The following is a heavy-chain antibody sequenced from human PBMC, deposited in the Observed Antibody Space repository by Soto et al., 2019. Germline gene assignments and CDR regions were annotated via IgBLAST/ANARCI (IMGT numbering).Heavy chain of an antibody. V-gene: IGHV1-69*10. D-gene: IGHD2-2*01. CDR3: AREIVVVRAALNWFDP. J-gene: IGHJ5*02. CDR2: SSPLLGTQ. Sequence: SVKVSCKASGGTFSSYAISWVRQAPGQGLEWMGGSSPLLGTQNYAQKFQGRVTMTRDTSTSTVYMEVRSLRSEDTAVYYCAREIVVVRAALNWFDPWGQGTLVTVSS. CDR1: GGTFSSYA.